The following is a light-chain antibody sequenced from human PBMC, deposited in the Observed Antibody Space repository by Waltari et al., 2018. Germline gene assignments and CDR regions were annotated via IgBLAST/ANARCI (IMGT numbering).Light chain of an antibody. CDR3: SSYTSSSTL. J-gene: IGLJ3*02. Sequence: SGSPGQSINISCTGTSSDVGGYNYVSWYQQHPGKAPKLMIYEVSNRPSGVSNRFSGSKSGNTASLTISGLQAEDEADYYCSSYTSSSTLFGGGTKLTVL. CDR1: SSDVGGYNY. CDR2: EVS. V-gene: IGLV2-14*01.